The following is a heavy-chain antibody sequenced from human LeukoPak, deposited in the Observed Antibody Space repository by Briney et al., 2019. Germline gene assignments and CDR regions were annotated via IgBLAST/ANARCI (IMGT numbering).Heavy chain of an antibody. V-gene: IGHV4-39*01. CDR2: TYYRGSS. D-gene: IGHD3-9*01. CDR3: ARRGGYFDWLKAFDY. Sequence: SETLSLTCSVSVGSISRSISYWGWIRQPPGKGLEWIGSTYYRGSSFDNPALKSRVTISVDTSMNQFSLKLSSVTAADTAVYYCARRGGYFDWLKAFDYWGQGTLVTVSS. J-gene: IGHJ4*02. CDR1: VGSISRSISY.